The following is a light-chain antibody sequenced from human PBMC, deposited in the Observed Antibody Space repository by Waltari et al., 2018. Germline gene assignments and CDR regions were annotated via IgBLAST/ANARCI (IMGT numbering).Light chain of an antibody. J-gene: IGLJ2*01. CDR1: SIDIGTYNY. CDR2: DVS. Sequence: QSALTQPASVSGSPGQSITISCTGTSIDIGTYNYVSWYQQHPGKAPKLVIFDVSNRPSGVSDRFSGSKAGDTASLTISGLQAEDEADYYRNSYTTSSTFVFGGGTTLTVL. V-gene: IGLV2-14*03. CDR3: NSYTTSSTFV.